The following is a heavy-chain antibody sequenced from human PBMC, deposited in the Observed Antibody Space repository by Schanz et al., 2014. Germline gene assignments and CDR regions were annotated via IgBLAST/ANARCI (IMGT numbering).Heavy chain of an antibody. J-gene: IGHJ6*03. Sequence: QVQLAESGGGVVQPGRSLRLSCAASGFAFNNYCMHWVRQAPGKGLEWVAIIWYDGNNKKYADSVKGRFTISRDNFKNTLLQQMNSLRTEDTAAYYCARGRSSGNDCSIDYMDVWGKGTTVTVSS. D-gene: IGHD5-12*01. V-gene: IGHV3-33*01. CDR2: IWYDGNNK. CDR1: GFAFNNYC. CDR3: ARGRSSGNDCSIDYMDV.